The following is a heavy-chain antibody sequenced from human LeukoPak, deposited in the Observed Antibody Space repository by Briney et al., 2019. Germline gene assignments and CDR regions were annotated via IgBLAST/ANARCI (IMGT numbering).Heavy chain of an antibody. J-gene: IGHJ4*02. CDR3: AKGSSGGVPHHFDY. CDR2: ISGSASST. V-gene: IGHV3-23*01. Sequence: GGSLRLSCAASGFSFTTYAMSWVRQAPGKGLDWVSAISGSASSTYYADSVKGRFTVSRDNSKSTVYLQMNSLRAEDTAVYYCAKGSSGGVPHHFDYWGQGTLVTVSS. CDR1: GFSFTTYA. D-gene: IGHD1-26*01.